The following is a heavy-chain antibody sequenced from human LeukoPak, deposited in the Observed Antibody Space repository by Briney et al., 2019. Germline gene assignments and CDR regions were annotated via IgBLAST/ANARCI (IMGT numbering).Heavy chain of an antibody. CDR3: IYYCARVGSGNYRHGLDI. Sequence: GESLKISCKGSGYSFANYWIGWVRQMPGKGLEWMGIIYPGDSDTRYSPSFQGQVTISADKSISTAYLQWTSLKASDTASDTVIYYCARVGSGNYRHGLDIWGQGTMVTVSS. CDR2: IYPGDSDT. CDR1: GYSFANYW. D-gene: IGHD1-26*01. J-gene: IGHJ3*02. V-gene: IGHV5-51*01.